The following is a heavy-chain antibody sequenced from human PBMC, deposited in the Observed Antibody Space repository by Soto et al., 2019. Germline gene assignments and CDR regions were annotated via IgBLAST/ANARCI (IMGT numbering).Heavy chain of an antibody. D-gene: IGHD3-10*01. V-gene: IGHV3-74*01. CDR2: INRDGTST. Sequence: GGSLRLSCAASGFTFNNYWMHWVRQVPGKGLEWVSRINRDGTSTAHADSVTGRFTVSRDNAKNTLYLQMNSLRAEDTAIYYCARSFRDYWGQGTLVTVPS. CDR3: ARSFRDY. CDR1: GFTFNNYW. J-gene: IGHJ4*02.